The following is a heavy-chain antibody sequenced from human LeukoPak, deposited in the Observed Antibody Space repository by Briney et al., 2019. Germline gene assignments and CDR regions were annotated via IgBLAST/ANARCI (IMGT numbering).Heavy chain of an antibody. Sequence: GGSLRLSCAVSGFTFSSYAMSWVRQAPGRGLEWVSGISASGGSTYYADSVKGRFTIFRDNSKNTLNLQMNSLRAEDTAVYYCAKDPNGDYVGAFNMRGQGTLVTVSS. V-gene: IGHV3-23*01. CDR2: ISASGGST. CDR3: AKDPNGDYVGAFNM. D-gene: IGHD4-17*01. CDR1: GFTFSSYA. J-gene: IGHJ4*03.